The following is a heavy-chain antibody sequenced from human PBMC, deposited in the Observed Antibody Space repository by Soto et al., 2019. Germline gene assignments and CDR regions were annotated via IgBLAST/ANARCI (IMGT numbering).Heavy chain of an antibody. V-gene: IGHV1-2*02. CDR3: ARVRYRNVIHA. J-gene: IGHJ4*02. Sequence: QEQLVQSESDVKKPGASVTVSCKASGYTFSDYYIHWVRQAPGQGLEWMGWIDPRNGGTKYAQKFQDTFSMTTDTSTSTASMELRRLRSDDTAVFFCARVRYRNVIHAWGQGTLVTVSS. CDR1: GYTFSDYY. D-gene: IGHD2-2*01. CDR2: IDPRNGGT.